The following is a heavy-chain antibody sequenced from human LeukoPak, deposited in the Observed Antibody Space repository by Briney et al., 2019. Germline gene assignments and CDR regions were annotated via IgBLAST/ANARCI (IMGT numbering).Heavy chain of an antibody. J-gene: IGHJ3*02. CDR3: ARVGAVGGVFRAFDI. D-gene: IGHD3-16*01. V-gene: IGHV3-66*01. CDR1: GFTVSSNY. CDR2: IYSGGST. Sequence: GGSLRLSCAASGFTVSSNYMSWVSQAPGKGVEWVSVIYSGGSTYYADSVKGRFTISRDNSKNTLNHQMNSLRVEDTAVYYSARVGAVGGVFRAFDIWGQGTMVTVSS.